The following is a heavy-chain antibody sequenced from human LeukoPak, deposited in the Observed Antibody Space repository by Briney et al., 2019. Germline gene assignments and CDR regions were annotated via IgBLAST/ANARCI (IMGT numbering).Heavy chain of an antibody. J-gene: IGHJ4*02. D-gene: IGHD1-1*01. CDR1: GIPFNAST. Sequence: GGSLRLSCSASGIPFNASTMNWVRQAPGKGLEWIAYISSRSSTTYYADSVKGRFTISRDNAKSSVSLQMNSLRAEDTAVYYCVRREENGYTNFDYWGQGTLVTVSS. CDR2: ISSRSSTT. V-gene: IGHV3-48*04. CDR3: VRREENGYTNFDY.